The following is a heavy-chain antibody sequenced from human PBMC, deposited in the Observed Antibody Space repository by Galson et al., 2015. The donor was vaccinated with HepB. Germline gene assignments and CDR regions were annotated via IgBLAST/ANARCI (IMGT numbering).Heavy chain of an antibody. CDR2: IDDVGRA. CDR1: GGSFSAYS. J-gene: IGHJ3*01. CDR3: ARDWADDAFDL. V-gene: IGHV4-34*01. Sequence: TLSLTCAVYGGSFSAYSWSWIRQSPGRGLEWIGEIDDVGRADYSPSLKSRVTISVDTSKNQLSLNLTFVTAADTAVYYCARDWADDAFDLWGQGTMVTVSS. D-gene: IGHD7-27*01.